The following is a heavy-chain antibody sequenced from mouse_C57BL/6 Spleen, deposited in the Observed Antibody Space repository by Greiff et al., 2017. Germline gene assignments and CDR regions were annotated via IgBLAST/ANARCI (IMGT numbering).Heavy chain of an antibody. CDR3: ARSYGSPWYFDV. Sequence: VQLQQPGAELVKPGASVKMSCKASGYTFTSYWITWVKQRPGQGLEWIGDIYPGSGSTNYNEKFKSKATLTVDTSSSTAYMQLSSLTSEDSAVYYCARSYGSPWYFDVWGTGTTVTVSS. V-gene: IGHV1-55*01. J-gene: IGHJ1*03. D-gene: IGHD1-1*01. CDR1: GYTFTSYW. CDR2: IYPGSGST.